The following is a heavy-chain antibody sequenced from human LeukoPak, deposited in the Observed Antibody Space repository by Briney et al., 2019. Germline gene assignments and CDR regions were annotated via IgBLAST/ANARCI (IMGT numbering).Heavy chain of an antibody. CDR3: ARDHTTTWQLPYYYYGMDV. CDR2: IIPIFGTA. Sequence: ASVKVSCKASGGTFSSYAISWVRQAPGQGLEWMGGIIPIFGTANYAQKFQGRVTITADESTSTAYMELSSLRSEDTAVYYCARDHTTTWQLPYYYYGMDVWGQGTTVTVSS. V-gene: IGHV1-69*13. CDR1: GGTFSSYA. D-gene: IGHD2-15*01. J-gene: IGHJ6*02.